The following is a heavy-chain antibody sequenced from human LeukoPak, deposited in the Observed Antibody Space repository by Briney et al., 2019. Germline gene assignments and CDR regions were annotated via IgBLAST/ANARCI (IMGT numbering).Heavy chain of an antibody. Sequence: PSETLSLTCTVSGGSISSSSYYWGWVRPPPGKGLGWIGSIYYSGSTYYNPSLKSRVTISVDTSKNQFSLKLSSVTAADTAVYYCARDYYDSSGVTLWGQGTLVTVSS. J-gene: IGHJ4*02. D-gene: IGHD3-22*01. V-gene: IGHV4-39*07. CDR3: ARDYYDSSGVTL. CDR1: GGSISSSSYY. CDR2: IYYSGST.